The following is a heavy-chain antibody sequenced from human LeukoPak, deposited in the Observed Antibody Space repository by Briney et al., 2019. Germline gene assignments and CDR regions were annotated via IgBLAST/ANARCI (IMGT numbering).Heavy chain of an antibody. CDR2: ISSSGSTI. CDR3: AKDGVLSGWYMGYFDY. J-gene: IGHJ4*02. Sequence: GGSLRLSCAASGFTFSSYEMNWVRQAPGKGLEWVSYISSSGSTIYYADSVKGRFTISRDNAKNTLYLQMNSLRAEDTAVYYCAKDGVLSGWYMGYFDYWGQGTLVTVSS. V-gene: IGHV3-48*03. CDR1: GFTFSSYE. D-gene: IGHD6-19*01.